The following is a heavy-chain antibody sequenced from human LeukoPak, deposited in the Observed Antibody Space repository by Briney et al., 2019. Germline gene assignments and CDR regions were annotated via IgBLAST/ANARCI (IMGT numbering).Heavy chain of an antibody. D-gene: IGHD1-26*01. CDR3: ARDAVLGSTDSKPNYYMDV. V-gene: IGHV3-66*02. CDR2: IYSGGST. Sequence: PGGSLRLSCAASGFTVSSNYMSWVRQAPGKGLEWVSVIYSGGSTYYADSVKGRFTISRDNSKNTLYLQMNSLRAEDTAVYYCARDAVLGSTDSKPNYYMDVWGKGTTVTVSS. J-gene: IGHJ6*03. CDR1: GFTVSSNY.